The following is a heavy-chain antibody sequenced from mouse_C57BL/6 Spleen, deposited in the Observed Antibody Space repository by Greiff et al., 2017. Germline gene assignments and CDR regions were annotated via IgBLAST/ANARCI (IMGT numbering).Heavy chain of an antibody. CDR2: INPNNGGT. CDR3: ARSAYYSNYDWYFDV. Sequence: EVKLQQSGPELVKPGASVKMSCKASGYTFTDYNMHWVKQSHGKSLEWIGYINPNNGGTSYNQKFKGKATLTVNKSSSTAYMELRSLTSEDSAVYYCARSAYYSNYDWYFDVWGTGTTVTVSS. CDR1: GYTFTDYN. V-gene: IGHV1-22*01. J-gene: IGHJ1*03. D-gene: IGHD2-5*01.